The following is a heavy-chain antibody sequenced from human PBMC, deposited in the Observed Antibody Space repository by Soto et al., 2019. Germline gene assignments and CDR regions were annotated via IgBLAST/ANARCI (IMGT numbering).Heavy chain of an antibody. CDR3: TLAAAYSYYGMDF. D-gene: IGHD6-13*01. CDR2: INPNSGGT. Sequence: ASVKVSCKASGYTFTGYYMHWVRQAPGQGLEWMGWINPNSGGTNYAQKFQGRVTMTRDTSISTAYMELSRLRSDDTAVYYCTLAAAYSYYGMDFWCQGTTVTVSS. J-gene: IGHJ6*02. CDR1: GYTFTGYY. V-gene: IGHV1-2*02.